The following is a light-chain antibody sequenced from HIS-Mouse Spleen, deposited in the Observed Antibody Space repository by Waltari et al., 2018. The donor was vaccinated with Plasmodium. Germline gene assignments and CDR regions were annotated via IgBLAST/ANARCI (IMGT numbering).Light chain of an antibody. CDR2: CAY. V-gene: IGKV3-15*01. CDR1: HSVSSH. Sequence: EIGMTQSPATLSVSPGGRATLSCRASHSVSSHLAWYQQQPGQAPRLLIYCAYTRATGIPARFSGSGSGTEFTLTISSLQSEDFAVYYCQQYNNWPPYTFGQGTKLEIK. J-gene: IGKJ2*01. CDR3: QQYNNWPPYT.